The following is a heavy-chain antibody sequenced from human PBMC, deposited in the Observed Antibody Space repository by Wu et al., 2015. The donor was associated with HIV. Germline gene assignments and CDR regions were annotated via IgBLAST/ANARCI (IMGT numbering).Heavy chain of an antibody. Sequence: QVQLVQSGAEVKKPGSSVKVSCKASGGTFSTYSINWVRQAPGQGLEWMGGIIPLFSTPNYAQKFQGRVTITTDETTSTAYMELSSLRSEDTAVYYCARYNPQVVWGTLDYWGQGTPVTVSS. CDR3: ARYNPQVVWGTLDY. J-gene: IGHJ4*02. CDR1: GGTFSTYS. CDR2: IIPLFSTP. V-gene: IGHV1-69*05. D-gene: IGHD6-13*01.